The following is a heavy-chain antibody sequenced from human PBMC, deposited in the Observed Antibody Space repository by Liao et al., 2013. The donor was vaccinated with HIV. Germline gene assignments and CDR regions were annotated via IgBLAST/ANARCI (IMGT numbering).Heavy chain of an antibody. CDR2: IFYSGGT. J-gene: IGHJ2*01. D-gene: IGHD5-18*01. CDR3: ARARDTGNSWYFDL. V-gene: IGHV4-34*11. Sequence: QVQLQQWGAGLLKPSETLSLTCAIKGEPFSDYSWSWIRQPPGKGLEWIGYIFYSGGTNSNPSLRSRGTMSVDTSKNQFSLKLSSVTAADTAVYYCARARDTGNSWYFDLWGRGTLVTVSS. CDR1: GEPFSDYS.